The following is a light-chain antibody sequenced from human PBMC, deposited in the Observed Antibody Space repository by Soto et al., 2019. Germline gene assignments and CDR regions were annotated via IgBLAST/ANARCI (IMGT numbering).Light chain of an antibody. CDR1: HSVSSSY. J-gene: IGKJ5*01. CDR2: GAT. V-gene: IGKV3-20*01. CDR3: QQYGDLPT. Sequence: DIVLTQSPGTLSFSPGERATLSCRASHSVSSSYFAWYQQKPGQTPRLLIFGATSRATGVPDRISGSESGTDFTLTISRLEPEDFAVYYCQQYGDLPTFGQGTRPAIK.